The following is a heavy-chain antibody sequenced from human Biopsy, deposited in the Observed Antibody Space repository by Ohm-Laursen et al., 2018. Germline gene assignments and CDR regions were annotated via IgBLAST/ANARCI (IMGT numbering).Heavy chain of an antibody. CDR2: IVPILGHL. CDR1: GGPSSNYA. CDR3: AADANGYYTEFDY. J-gene: IGHJ4*02. Sequence: SSVKVSCKVSGGPSSNYAFSWVRQAPGQGLEWVGRIVPILGHLNYAQRFQGRVSITADKSTTYVYMELSRLTSGDTAVYYCAADANGYYTEFDYWGPGTLVTVSS. D-gene: IGHD3-3*01. V-gene: IGHV1-69*04.